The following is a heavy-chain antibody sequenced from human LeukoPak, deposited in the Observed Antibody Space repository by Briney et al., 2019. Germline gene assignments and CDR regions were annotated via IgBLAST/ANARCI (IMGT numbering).Heavy chain of an antibody. CDR1: GGSFSGYY. Sequence: SETLSLTCAVYGGSFSGYYWSWIRQPPGKGLEWIGEINHSGSTNYNPSLKSRFTISVDTSKNQFSLKLSSVTAADTAVYYCAAPSRYCTNGVCYAYWGQGTLVTVSS. CDR2: INHSGST. J-gene: IGHJ4*02. V-gene: IGHV4-34*01. CDR3: AAPSRYCTNGVCYAY. D-gene: IGHD2-8*01.